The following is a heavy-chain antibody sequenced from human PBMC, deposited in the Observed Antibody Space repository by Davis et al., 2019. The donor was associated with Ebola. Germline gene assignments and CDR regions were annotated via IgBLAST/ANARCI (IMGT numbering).Heavy chain of an antibody. CDR3: ARGGTNGDPAVY. J-gene: IGHJ4*02. Sequence: MPSETLSLTCAVYGGSFGGYYWSWIRQPPGKGLEWIGEINHSGVSKYSPSLKSRVTISVDTSKNQFSLKLTSVTAADRAVYYCARGGTNGDPAVYWGQGTLVTVSS. D-gene: IGHD4-17*01. CDR2: INHSGVS. CDR1: GGSFGGYY. V-gene: IGHV4-34*01.